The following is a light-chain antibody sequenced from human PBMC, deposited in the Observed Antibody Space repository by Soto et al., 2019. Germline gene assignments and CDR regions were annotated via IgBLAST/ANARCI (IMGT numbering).Light chain of an antibody. V-gene: IGLV2-14*01. J-gene: IGLJ1*01. CDR3: RSYTSSTFYV. CDR2: EVS. Sequence: QSVLTQPASVSGSPGQSITISCTGTSSDVGGYNYVSWYQQHPGKAPKLMIYEVSNRPSGVSNRSSGSKSGNTASLTISGLQAEDEDDYYCRSYTSSTFYVFGTGTKVPS. CDR1: SSDVGGYNY.